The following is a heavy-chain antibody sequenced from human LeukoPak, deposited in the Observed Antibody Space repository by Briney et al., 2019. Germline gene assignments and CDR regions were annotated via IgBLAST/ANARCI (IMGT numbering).Heavy chain of an antibody. CDR1: GYTFTSYD. D-gene: IGHD2-2*01. J-gene: IGHJ4*02. CDR2: MNPNSGNT. CDR3: AREDTSWGYFDY. Sequence: GASVKVSCKASGYTFTSYDINWVRQATGQGLEWMGWMNPNSGNTGYAQKFQGRVTMTRNTSISTAYMELSSLRSEDTAVYYCAREDTSWGYFDYWGQGTLVTVSS. V-gene: IGHV1-8*01.